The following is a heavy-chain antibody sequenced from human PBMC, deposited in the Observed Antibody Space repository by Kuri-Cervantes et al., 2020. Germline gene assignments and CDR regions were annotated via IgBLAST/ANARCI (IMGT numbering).Heavy chain of an antibody. CDR2: TSGSGSRT. CDR1: GFTFSSNA. J-gene: IGHJ4*02. Sequence: ETLSLTCAASGFTFSSNAMSWVRQAPGKGLEWVSFTSGSGSRTYYADSVKGRFTISRDNSKNTLYLQMNSLRAEDTAVYYCAGYSSGWSGSAFDYWGQGTLVTVSS. V-gene: IGHV3-23*01. CDR3: AGYSSGWSGSAFDY. D-gene: IGHD6-19*01.